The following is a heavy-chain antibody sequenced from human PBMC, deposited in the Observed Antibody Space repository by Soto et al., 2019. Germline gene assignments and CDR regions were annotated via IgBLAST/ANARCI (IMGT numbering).Heavy chain of an antibody. J-gene: IGHJ6*02. CDR2: IYYSGST. V-gene: IGHV4-59*01. CDR3: ARLYIFIYFVGYHCGIDF. D-gene: IGHD3-9*01. CDR1: GGSISSYY. Sequence: SETLSLTCTVSGGSISSYYWSWIRQPPGKGLEWIGYIYYSGSTNYNPSLKSRVTISVDTSKNQFSLKLSSVTAADTAVYYCARLYIFIYFVGYHCGIDFRCQGTSVT.